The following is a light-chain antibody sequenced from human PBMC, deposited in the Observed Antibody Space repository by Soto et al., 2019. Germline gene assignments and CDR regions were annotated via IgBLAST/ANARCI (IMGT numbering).Light chain of an antibody. CDR1: LTISDNY. V-gene: IGKV3-20*01. J-gene: IGKJ1*01. CDR2: DAS. CDR3: QQYSMAPLT. Sequence: EIVLTHSPGTLSLSPWERATLSCRASLTISDNYLAWYQQKAGQAPRLVIYDASNRATGIPDRFSASGSGTDFTLTISRLEPEDFAVYYCQQYSMAPLTFGQGTKVDIK.